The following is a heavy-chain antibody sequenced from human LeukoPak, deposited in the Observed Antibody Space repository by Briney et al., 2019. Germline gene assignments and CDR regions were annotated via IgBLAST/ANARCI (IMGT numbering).Heavy chain of an antibody. Sequence: PGGSLRLSCAASGFTFSDYYMNWVRQAPGKGLEWVGRIKSNTDGGTADYAAPVKGRFTISRDDSKNTLYLQMNSLRTEDTAVYYCTTGRIAWGQGTLVTVSS. V-gene: IGHV3-15*01. J-gene: IGHJ5*02. CDR2: IKSNTDGGTA. CDR3: TTGRIA. D-gene: IGHD1-14*01. CDR1: GFTFSDYY.